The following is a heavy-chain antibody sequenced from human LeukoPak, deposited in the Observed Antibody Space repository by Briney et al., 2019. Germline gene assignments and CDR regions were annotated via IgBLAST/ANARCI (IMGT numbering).Heavy chain of an antibody. Sequence: GGSLRLSCAASGFTFSSFWMSWVRQAPGKGLEWMANIKQDGSERNYVGSVKGRFTLSRDSTKNSVYLQMNNLRADDTAIYYCARGGTRRPSPYDYWGQGTLVTVSS. D-gene: IGHD1-14*01. V-gene: IGHV3-7*03. J-gene: IGHJ4*02. CDR3: ARGGTRRPSPYDY. CDR1: GFTFSSFW. CDR2: IKQDGSER.